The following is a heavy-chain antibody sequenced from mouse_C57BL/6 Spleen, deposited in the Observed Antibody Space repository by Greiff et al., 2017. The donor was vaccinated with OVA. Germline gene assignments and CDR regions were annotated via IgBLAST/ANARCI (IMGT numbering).Heavy chain of an antibody. D-gene: IGHD1-1*01. CDR1: GYSITSGYY. J-gene: IGHJ2*01. CDR3: ARAPSYYGSSPHFGY. CDR2: ISYDGSN. Sequence: EESGPGFVKPSQSLSLTCSVTGYSITSGYYWNWIRQFPGNKLEWMGYISYDGSNNYNPSLKNRISITRDTSKNQFFLKLNSVTTEDTATYYCARAPSYYGSSPHFGYWGQGTTLTVSS. V-gene: IGHV3-6*01.